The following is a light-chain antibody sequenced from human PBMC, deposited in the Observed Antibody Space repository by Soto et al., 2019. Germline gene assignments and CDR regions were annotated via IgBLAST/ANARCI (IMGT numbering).Light chain of an antibody. Sequence: DIKMTQSPSTLSATAGDRVTITCRASQSISSWLAWYQHKPGKAPKLLIYDASNLDSGVPSRFSGSGSGTEFSHTISNLQPDDCATYYCQQYENYWTFGQGTMVDIK. V-gene: IGKV1-5*01. CDR1: QSISSW. CDR2: DAS. J-gene: IGKJ1*01. CDR3: QQYENYWT.